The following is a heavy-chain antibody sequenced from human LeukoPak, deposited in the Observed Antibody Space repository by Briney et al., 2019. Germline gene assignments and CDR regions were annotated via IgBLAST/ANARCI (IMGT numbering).Heavy chain of an antibody. J-gene: IGHJ4*02. V-gene: IGHV3-23*01. D-gene: IGHD7-27*01. CDR3: AIDPNWGTHS. Sequence: GGSLRLSCAASGFTFSTYTMYWVRHPPGKRLEWVSIIGNNGGGIHYADSVRGRFTIARDNSKNALYLQMNSLRVEDTAVYYCAIDPNWGTHSWGQGVLVTVSS. CDR1: GFTFSTYT. CDR2: IGNNGGGI.